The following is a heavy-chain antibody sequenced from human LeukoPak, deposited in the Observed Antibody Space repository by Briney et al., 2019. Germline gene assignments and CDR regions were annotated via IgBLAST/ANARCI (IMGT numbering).Heavy chain of an antibody. CDR1: GFTFSSYS. Sequence: PGGSLRLSCAASGFTFSSYSMNWVRQAPGKGLEWVSYISSSSSTIYYADSVKGRFTISRDNAKSSLYLQMNSLRAEDTAVYYCARGAGIVGARGDYWGQGTLVTVSS. CDR2: ISSSSSTI. V-gene: IGHV3-48*01. J-gene: IGHJ4*02. D-gene: IGHD1-26*01. CDR3: ARGAGIVGARGDY.